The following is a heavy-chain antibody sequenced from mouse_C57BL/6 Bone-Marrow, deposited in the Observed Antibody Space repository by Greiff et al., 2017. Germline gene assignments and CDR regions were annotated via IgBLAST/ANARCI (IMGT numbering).Heavy chain of an antibody. CDR3: SRGYSGSSPYYFDY. D-gene: IGHD1-1*01. V-gene: IGHV1-47*01. CDR2: FHPYNDAT. J-gene: IGHJ2*01. Sequence: QESGAELVKPGASVKMSCKASGYTFTTYPIEWMKQHHGKSLEWIGNFHPYNDATKYNEKFKGKATLTVEKTSSTVYLELSRLTSDDSAVYYCSRGYSGSSPYYFDYWGQGTTRTVSS. CDR1: GYTFTTYP.